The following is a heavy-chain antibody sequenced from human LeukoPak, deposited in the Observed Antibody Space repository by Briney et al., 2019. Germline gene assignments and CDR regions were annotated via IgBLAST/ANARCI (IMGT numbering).Heavy chain of an antibody. J-gene: IGHJ3*02. CDR1: GGSISSYY. V-gene: IGHV4-59*08. CDR3: ATYSKNSGSYTEDAFDI. CDR2: IYYSGST. D-gene: IGHD1-26*01. Sequence: PSETLSLTCTVSGGSISSYYWSWIRQPPGRGLEWHGYIYYSGSTNYNPSLKSRVTISVDTSKNQFSLKLSSVTAADTAVYYCATYSKNSGSYTEDAFDIWGQGTMVTVSS.